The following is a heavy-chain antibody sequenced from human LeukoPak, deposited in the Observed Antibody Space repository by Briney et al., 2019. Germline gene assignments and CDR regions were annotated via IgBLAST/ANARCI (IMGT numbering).Heavy chain of an antibody. J-gene: IGHJ4*02. CDR1: GFTFSSYG. D-gene: IGHD3/OR15-3a*01. CDR2: ISYDGSNK. CDR3: AKGGGTGYPFGY. V-gene: IGHV3-30*18. Sequence: GGSLRLSCAASGFTFSSYGMHWVRQAPGKGLEWVAVISYDGSNKYYADSVKGRFTISRDNSKNTLYLQMNSLRAEDTAVYYCAKGGGTGYPFGYWGQGTLVTVSS.